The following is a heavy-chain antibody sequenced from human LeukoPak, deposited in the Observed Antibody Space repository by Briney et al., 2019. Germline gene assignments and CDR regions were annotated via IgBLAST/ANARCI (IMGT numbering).Heavy chain of an antibody. CDR1: GGSISSSSYY. D-gene: IGHD6-6*01. J-gene: IGHJ5*02. CDR2: IYYSGST. CDR3: ARALKSIAARGLPHWFDP. Sequence: SETLSLTCTVSGGSISSSSYYWGWIRQPPGKGLEWIGSIYYSGSTYYNPSLKSRVTISVDTSKNQFSLKLSSVTAADTAVYYCARALKSIAARGLPHWFDPWGQGTLVTVSS. V-gene: IGHV4-39*07.